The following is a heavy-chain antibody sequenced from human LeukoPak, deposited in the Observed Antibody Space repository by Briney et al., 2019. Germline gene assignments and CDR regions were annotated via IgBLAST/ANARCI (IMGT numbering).Heavy chain of an antibody. D-gene: IGHD1-26*01. CDR3: ARRLYRGSYYFDP. V-gene: IGHV3-74*01. CDR2: INSDGSST. CDR1: GFIFSSYW. Sequence: GGSLRLSCAASGFIFSSYWMDWVRQAPGKGLEYASQINSDGSSTNYADSVKGRFTISRDNAKNTLYLQMNSLRAEDTAVYYCARRLYRGSYYFDPWGQGTLVTVSS. J-gene: IGHJ4*02.